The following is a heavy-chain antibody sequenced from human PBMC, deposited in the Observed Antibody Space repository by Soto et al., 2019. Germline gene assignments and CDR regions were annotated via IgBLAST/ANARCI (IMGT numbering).Heavy chain of an antibody. Sequence: PSETLSLTCSVSGGSISSFTYYWGWIRQPPGKGLEWIGTVYYNENTYYNPSLKSRVTISVDTSKNQFSLKLNSVTTADTAVYYCARWRGSTRRGIDYWGQGTLVTVSS. CDR2: VYYNENT. CDR1: GGSISSFTYY. CDR3: ARWRGSTRRGIDY. J-gene: IGHJ4*02. D-gene: IGHD2-2*01. V-gene: IGHV4-39*07.